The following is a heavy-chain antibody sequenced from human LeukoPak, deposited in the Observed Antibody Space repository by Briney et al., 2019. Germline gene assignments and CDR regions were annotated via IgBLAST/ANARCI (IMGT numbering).Heavy chain of an antibody. CDR1: GGSISSSSYY. CDR2: IYYSGST. V-gene: IGHV4-39*07. Sequence: PSETLSLTCTVSGGSISSSSYYWGWIRQPPGTGLEWIGSIYYSGSTYYNPSLKSRVTISVDTSKNQFSLKLSSVTAADTAVYYCARLTDYGDDVPALFDYWGQGILVTVSS. J-gene: IGHJ4*02. D-gene: IGHD4-17*01. CDR3: ARLTDYGDDVPALFDY.